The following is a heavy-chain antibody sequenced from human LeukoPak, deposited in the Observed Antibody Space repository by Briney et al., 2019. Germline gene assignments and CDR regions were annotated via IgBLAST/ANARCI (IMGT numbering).Heavy chain of an antibody. Sequence: PSETLSLTCAVSGYSISSGYYWAWTRQLPGKGLEWIGSIDHSGSTYYNPSLKSRGTISVDTSKNKFSLKLSSVTDGDTAVYYCARHLRVVPGAIGRDNWFDPWGQGTLVTVSS. CDR1: GYSISSGYY. J-gene: IGHJ5*02. CDR2: IDHSGST. CDR3: ARHLRVVPGAIGRDNWFDP. D-gene: IGHD2-2*02. V-gene: IGHV4-38-2*01.